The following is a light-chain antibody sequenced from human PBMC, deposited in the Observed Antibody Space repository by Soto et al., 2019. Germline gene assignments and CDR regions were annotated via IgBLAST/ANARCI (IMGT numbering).Light chain of an antibody. CDR1: QSLLHSNGCDS. Sequence: DIVLTQSPLSLPVTPGEPASISCRSSQSLLHSNGCDSLDWYLQKPGQSPQLLVYLGSNRASGVPARFSGSGSGTDFTLKISRVEADDVGVYYCMQALQTPPTFGQGTKVEIK. V-gene: IGKV2-28*01. CDR2: LGS. CDR3: MQALQTPPT. J-gene: IGKJ1*01.